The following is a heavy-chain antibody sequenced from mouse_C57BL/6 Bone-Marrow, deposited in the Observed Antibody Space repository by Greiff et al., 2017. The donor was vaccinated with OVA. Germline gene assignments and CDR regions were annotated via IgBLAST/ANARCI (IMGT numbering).Heavy chain of an antibody. V-gene: IGHV5-6*02. CDR1: GFTFSSYG. D-gene: IGHD2-1*01. CDR2: ISSGGSYT. J-gene: IGHJ2*01. Sequence: EVMLVESGGDLVKPGGSLKLSCAASGFTFSSYGMSWVRQTPDKRLEWVATISSGGSYTYYPDSVKGRFTISRDNAKNTLYLQMSSLKSENTTMYYCAGRWDGNTHLYYFDYGGQGTTLTVSS. CDR3: AGRWDGNTHLYYFDY.